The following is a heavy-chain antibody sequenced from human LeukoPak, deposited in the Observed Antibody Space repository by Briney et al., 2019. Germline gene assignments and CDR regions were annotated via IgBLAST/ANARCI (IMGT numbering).Heavy chain of an antibody. Sequence: KPSETLSLTCTVSGGSISSSSYYWGWIRQPPGKGLEWIGEIYHSGSTNYNPSLKSRVSMSVDKSKNQFSLKLSSVTAADTAVYYCARQGEGPPSARGYFAYWGQGTLVTVSS. D-gene: IGHD3-10*01. V-gene: IGHV4-39*07. CDR1: GGSISSSSYY. CDR3: ARQGEGPPSARGYFAY. CDR2: IYHSGST. J-gene: IGHJ4*02.